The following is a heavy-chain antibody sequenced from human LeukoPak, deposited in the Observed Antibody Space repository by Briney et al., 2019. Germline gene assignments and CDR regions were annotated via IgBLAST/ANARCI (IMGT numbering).Heavy chain of an antibody. CDR2: INHSGYT. CDR3: TRAVAGHPD. CDR1: GVPFSNYY. D-gene: IGHD6-19*01. V-gene: IGHV4-34*01. Sequence: PSETLSLTCGVSGVPFSNYYWSWVRQSPRQGLEWIGEINHSGYTNYNPSLKSRVTMSTDTSKNQFSLKLTSVTAADAGVYYCTRAVAGHPDWGQGTLVTVSS. J-gene: IGHJ4*02.